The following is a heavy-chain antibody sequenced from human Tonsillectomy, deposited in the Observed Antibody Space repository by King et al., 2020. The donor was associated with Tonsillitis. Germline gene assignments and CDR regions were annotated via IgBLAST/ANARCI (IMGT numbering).Heavy chain of an antibody. J-gene: IGHJ3*02. CDR1: GFHLEDYA. D-gene: IGHD2-8*01. CDR3: AKDMSTGYCTNGVCFLGAFDI. V-gene: IGHV3-9*01. CDR2: ISWNSGSI. Sequence: VQLVESGGGLVQPGRSLRLSCAASGFHLEDYAMHWVRQAPGKGLEWVSGISWNSGSIGYADCVKGRFTISRENAKNSLYLQMNSLRAEETALYYCAKDMSTGYCTNGVCFLGAFDIWGQGTMITVSS.